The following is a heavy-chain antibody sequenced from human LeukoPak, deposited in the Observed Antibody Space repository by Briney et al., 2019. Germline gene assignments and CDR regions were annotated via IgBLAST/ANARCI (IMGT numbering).Heavy chain of an antibody. CDR1: GYTFTGYY. V-gene: IGHV1-2*02. CDR3: ARVPGYSGYGLPFDF. Sequence: ASVKVSCKTSGYTFTGYYMHWVRQAPGQGLEWMGWINPNTGGTNYEQKFQGRVTMTRDTSISTAYMELSRLTSDDTGVYYCARVPGYSGYGLPFDFWGQGTLVTVSS. J-gene: IGHJ4*02. D-gene: IGHD5-12*01. CDR2: INPNTGGT.